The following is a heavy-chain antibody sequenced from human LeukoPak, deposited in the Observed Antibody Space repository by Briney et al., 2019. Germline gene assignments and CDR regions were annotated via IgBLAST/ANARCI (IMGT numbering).Heavy chain of an antibody. Sequence: GGSLRLSCAASGFTFSSYGMHWVRQAPGKGVEWVAVISYDGSNKYYADSVKGRFTISRDNSKNTLYLQMNSLRAEDTAVYYCATESGYYFDYWGQGTLVTVSS. CDR2: ISYDGSNK. V-gene: IGHV3-30*03. CDR3: ATESGYYFDY. D-gene: IGHD3-3*01. CDR1: GFTFSSYG. J-gene: IGHJ4*02.